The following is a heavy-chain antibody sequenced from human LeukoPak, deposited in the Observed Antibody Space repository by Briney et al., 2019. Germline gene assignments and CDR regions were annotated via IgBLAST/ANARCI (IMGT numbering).Heavy chain of an antibody. J-gene: IGHJ4*02. V-gene: IGHV3-66*01. CDR2: IYNGDNT. Sequence: GGSLRLSCAVSGFTVGSIHMAWVRQTPGKGLEWVSVIYNGDNTNYADSVRGRFTISRDNSKNTLYLQMNSLRVEDTAVYYCAKASQWLAFDYWGQGTLVTVSS. CDR3: AKASQWLAFDY. D-gene: IGHD6-19*01. CDR1: GFTVGSIH.